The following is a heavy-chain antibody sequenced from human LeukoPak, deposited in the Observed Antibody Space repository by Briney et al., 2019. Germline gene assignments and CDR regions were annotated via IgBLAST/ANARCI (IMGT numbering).Heavy chain of an antibody. J-gene: IGHJ4*02. CDR1: EFXFGTYA. CDR2: ISSNGRDT. V-gene: IGHV3-64D*06. D-gene: IGHD6-13*01. CDR3: ARLAAAGHSDY. Sequence: PGGSLRLSCSASEFXFGTYAILWVRQAPGKGLEYVSAISSNGRDTYYAASVRGRFSISRVNSNNTLYLQMSSLRPEDTAMYYCARLAAAGHSDYWGQGSLVAVSS.